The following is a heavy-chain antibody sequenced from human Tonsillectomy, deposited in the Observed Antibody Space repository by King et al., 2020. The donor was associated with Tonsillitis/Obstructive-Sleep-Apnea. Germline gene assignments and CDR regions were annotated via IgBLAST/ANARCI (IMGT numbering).Heavy chain of an antibody. CDR3: ARRASGSSTLFDY. CDR2: IYHSGST. D-gene: IGHD3-10*01. J-gene: IGHJ4*02. CDR1: GGSISRSNW. V-gene: IGHV4-4*02. Sequence: QLQESGPGLVKPSGTLSLTCAVSGGSISRSNWWSWVRQPPGKGLEGIGEIYHSGSTNYNPSLQSRVTISVDKSKNQFSLKLISVTAADTAVYYCARRASGSSTLFDYWGQGTLVTVSS.